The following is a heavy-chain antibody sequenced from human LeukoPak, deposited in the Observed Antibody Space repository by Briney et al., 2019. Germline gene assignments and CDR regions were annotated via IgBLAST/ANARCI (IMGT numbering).Heavy chain of an antibody. CDR1: GGSISSYY. D-gene: IGHD1-26*01. CDR3: ARGWWELPRWFDP. V-gene: IGHV4-34*01. Sequence: KTSETLSLTCTVSGGSISSYYWSWIRQPPGKGLEWIGEINHSGSTNYNPSLKSRVTISVDTSKNQFSLKLSSVTAADTAVYYCARGWWELPRWFDPWGQGTLVTVSS. J-gene: IGHJ5*02. CDR2: INHSGST.